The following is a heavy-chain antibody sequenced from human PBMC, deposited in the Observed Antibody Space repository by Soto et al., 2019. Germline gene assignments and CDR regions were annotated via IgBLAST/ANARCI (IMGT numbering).Heavy chain of an antibody. Sequence: ASVKVSCKASGYTFTGYYMHWVRQAPGQGLEWMGWINPNSGGTNYAQKFQGRVTMTRDTSISTAYMELSRLRSDDTAVYYCARENYDIYYYYGMDVWGQGTTVTVSS. CDR2: INPNSGGT. V-gene: IGHV1-2*02. J-gene: IGHJ6*02. CDR3: ARENYDIYYYYGMDV. CDR1: GYTFTGYY. D-gene: IGHD3-9*01.